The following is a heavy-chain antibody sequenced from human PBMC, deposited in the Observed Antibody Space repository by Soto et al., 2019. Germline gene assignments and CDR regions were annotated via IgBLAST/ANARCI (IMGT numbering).Heavy chain of an antibody. CDR1: GGTFSSYA. V-gene: IGHV1-69*13. J-gene: IGHJ4*02. CDR2: IIPIFGTA. Sequence: ASGKVSCEASGGTFSSYAISWVRQAPGQELEWMGGIIPIFGTANYAQKFQGRVTITADESTSTANMELSSLSSEDTAVYYCASVLYEAKIAAHLFGYWGQGTLVTVSS. D-gene: IGHD6-13*01. CDR3: ASVLYEAKIAAHLFGY.